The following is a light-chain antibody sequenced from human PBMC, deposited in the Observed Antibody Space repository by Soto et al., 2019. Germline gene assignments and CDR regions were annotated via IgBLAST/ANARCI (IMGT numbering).Light chain of an antibody. Sequence: EIVLAHAPGTLAFSPGGIATLSCRASQSVSISYLALYQQHPFQAPRLLIYGASSRATGIPDRFSGSGSGTDFSLTIRRLEPDDFAVYYCQKYGNFWTFGQGTTVDI. J-gene: IGKJ1*01. V-gene: IGKV3-20*01. CDR1: QSVSISY. CDR2: GAS. CDR3: QKYGNFWT.